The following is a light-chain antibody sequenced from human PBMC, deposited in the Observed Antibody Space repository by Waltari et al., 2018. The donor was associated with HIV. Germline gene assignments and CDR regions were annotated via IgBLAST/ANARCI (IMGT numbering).Light chain of an antibody. Sequence: QSALTQPASVSGSPGQSITIPCTGTSSDVGSYNLVSWYQQHPGKAPKVMIYEVNKRPSGVSNRFSGSKSGNTASLTMSGLQAEDEAEYYCCSHAGSSIYFVFGTGTKVTVL. CDR2: EVN. V-gene: IGLV2-23*02. J-gene: IGLJ1*01. CDR1: SSDVGSYNL. CDR3: CSHAGSSIYFV.